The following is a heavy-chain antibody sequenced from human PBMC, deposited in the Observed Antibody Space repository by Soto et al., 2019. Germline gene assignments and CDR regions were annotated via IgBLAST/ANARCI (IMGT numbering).Heavy chain of an antibody. CDR1: GYTFTGYA. Sequence: QVQLVQSGSELKKPGASVKISCKASGYTFTGYAMHWVRQAPGQRLEWMGWITAGNGNTKYSQKFQGRCTITRDTSARTACMQLSSLRSEATAVYYCAKGEWSYCRGGSSYYFAYWGQGTLVTVSS. D-gene: IGHD2-15*01. CDR3: AKGEWSYCRGGSSYYFAY. J-gene: IGHJ4*02. V-gene: IGHV1-3*01. CDR2: ITAGNGNT.